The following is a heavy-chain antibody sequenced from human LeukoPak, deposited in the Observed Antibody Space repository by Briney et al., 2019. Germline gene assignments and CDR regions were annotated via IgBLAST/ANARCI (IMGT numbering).Heavy chain of an antibody. CDR3: AKIRPDFSGWYYFDY. V-gene: IGHV3-7*03. Sequence: GESLRLSCTASGFTFSNFWMGWVRQAPGKGLEWVANIKQDETEKFYLGSVKGRFTISRDNAKNSLYLQMNSLRAEDTAVYYCAKIRPDFSGWYYFDYWGQGTLVTVSS. CDR2: IKQDETEK. J-gene: IGHJ4*02. D-gene: IGHD6-19*01. CDR1: GFTFSNFW.